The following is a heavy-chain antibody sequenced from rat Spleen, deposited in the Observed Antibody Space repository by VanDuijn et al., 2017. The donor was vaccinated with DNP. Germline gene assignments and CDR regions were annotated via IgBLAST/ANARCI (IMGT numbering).Heavy chain of an antibody. CDR3: ARRGTEGLDY. CDR1: TLTFSRYH. V-gene: IGHV5-7*01. Sequence: EVRLVESGGGLVQPGRSLKLSCAASTLTFSRYHMAWVRQAPKKGLEWDAAISASGTRTFYRDSVKGRFTLSRDNANSSLYLQMNSLKSEDTATYYCARRGTEGLDYWGQGVMVTVSS. J-gene: IGHJ2*01. CDR2: ISASGTRT. D-gene: IGHD1-11*01.